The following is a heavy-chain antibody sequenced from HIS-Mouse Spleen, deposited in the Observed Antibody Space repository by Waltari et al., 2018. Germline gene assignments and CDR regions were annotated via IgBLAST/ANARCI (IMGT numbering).Heavy chain of an antibody. Sequence: EVQLVESGGGLVKPGRSLRLSCTASGLTFGDDAMSWFRQAPGEGVEWVGFIRSKAYGGTTEYAASVKGRFTISRDDSKSIAYLQMNSLKTEDTAVYYCTRVGVAYYDSSGDDAFDIWGQGTMVTVSS. CDR2: IRSKAYGGTT. CDR1: GLTFGDDA. CDR3: TRVGVAYYDSSGDDAFDI. J-gene: IGHJ3*02. V-gene: IGHV3-49*05. D-gene: IGHD3-22*01.